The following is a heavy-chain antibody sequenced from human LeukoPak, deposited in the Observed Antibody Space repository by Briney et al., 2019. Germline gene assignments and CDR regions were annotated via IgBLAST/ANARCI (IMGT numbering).Heavy chain of an antibody. V-gene: IGHV3-23*01. CDR3: AVHNSGFCY. J-gene: IGHJ4*02. CDR1: GFTFSIYG. CDR2: ISDSGDST. Sequence: GGSLRLSCAVSGFTFSIYGMSWVRQAPRKGLEWVSAISDSGDSTYYADSVKGRFTISRDNSKNTLYLQMNSLRAEDTAVYYCAVHNSGFCYWGQGTQVTVSS. D-gene: IGHD3-22*01.